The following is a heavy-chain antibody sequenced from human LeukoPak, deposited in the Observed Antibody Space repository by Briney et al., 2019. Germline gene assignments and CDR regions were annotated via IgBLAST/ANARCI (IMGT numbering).Heavy chain of an antibody. CDR3: ATLQRRIYYMDV. D-gene: IGHD4-11*01. CDR2: IYYSGST. J-gene: IGHJ6*03. Sequence: SQTLSLTCTVSGGSISSGGYYWSWIRQHPGKGLEWIGYIYYSGSTYYNPSLKSRVTISVDTSKNQFSLKLSSVTAADTAVYYCATLQRRIYYMDVWGKGTTVTVSS. CDR1: GGSISSGGYY. V-gene: IGHV4-31*03.